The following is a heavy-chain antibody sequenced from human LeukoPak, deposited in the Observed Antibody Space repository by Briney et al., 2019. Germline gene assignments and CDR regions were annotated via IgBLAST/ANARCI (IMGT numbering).Heavy chain of an antibody. CDR2: IYHSGST. CDR3: ARGGGPPSYFDY. CDR1: GYSISSGYY. V-gene: IGHV4-38-2*02. J-gene: IGHJ4*02. Sequence: PSETPSLTCTVSGYSISSGYYWGWIRQPPGKGLEWIGSIYHSGSTYYNPSLKSRVTISVDTSKNQFSLKLSSVTAADTAVYYCARGGGPPSYFDYWGQGTLVTGSS. D-gene: IGHD3-16*01.